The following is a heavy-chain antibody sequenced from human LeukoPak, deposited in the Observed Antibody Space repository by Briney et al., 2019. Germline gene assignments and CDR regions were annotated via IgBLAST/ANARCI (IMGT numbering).Heavy chain of an antibody. J-gene: IGHJ4*02. CDR2: ITSSGNAI. CDR1: GFIFSDYY. D-gene: IGHD3-22*01. Sequence: GGSLRLSCAASGFIFSDYYMSWIRQAPGKGLEWVSYITSSGNAIYYADSVKGRFTISRDNSKNTLYLQMNSLRAEDTAVYYCARANLVPYYYDSSGYYFDYWGQGTLVTVSS. CDR3: ARANLVPYYYDSSGYYFDY. V-gene: IGHV3-11*01.